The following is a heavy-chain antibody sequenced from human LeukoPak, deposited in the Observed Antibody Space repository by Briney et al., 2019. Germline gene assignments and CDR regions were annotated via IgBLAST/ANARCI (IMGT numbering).Heavy chain of an antibody. D-gene: IGHD3-3*01. J-gene: IGHJ6*03. CDR2: IYYSGST. CDR3: ARNYDFTVYYYYYMDV. CDR1: GFTFGEYA. Sequence: GSLRLSCAASGFTFGEYAMTWVRQPPGKGLEWIGYIYYSGSTNYNPSLKSRVTISVDTSKNQFSLKLSSVTAADTAVYYCARNYDFTVYYYYYMDVWGKGTTVTVSS. V-gene: IGHV4-59*01.